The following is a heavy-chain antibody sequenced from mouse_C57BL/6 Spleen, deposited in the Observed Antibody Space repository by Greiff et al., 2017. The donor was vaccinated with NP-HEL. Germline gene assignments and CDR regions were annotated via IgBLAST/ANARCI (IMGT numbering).Heavy chain of an antibody. D-gene: IGHD1-2*01. J-gene: IGHJ2*01. CDR2: ISYSGST. CDR1: GYSITSGYG. V-gene: IGHV3-2*02. CDR3: ARTARIKY. Sequence: DVQLQESGPGLVKPSQSLSLTCTVTGYSITSGYGWNWIRQFPGNKLAWMGYISYSGSTNYNPSLKSRISITRDTSKNQFFLQLNSVTTEDTATYYCARTARIKYWGQGTTLTVSS.